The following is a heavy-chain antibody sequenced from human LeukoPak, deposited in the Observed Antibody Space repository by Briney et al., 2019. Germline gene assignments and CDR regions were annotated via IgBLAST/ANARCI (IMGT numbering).Heavy chain of an antibody. CDR3: ARVRITMVRGVINRTFDI. J-gene: IGHJ3*02. CDR2: INHSGST. CDR1: GGSFSGYY. D-gene: IGHD3-10*01. V-gene: IGHV4-34*01. Sequence: KPSETLSLTCVVYGGSFSGYYWSWIRQPPGKGLEWIGEINHSGSTNYNPSLKSRVTISVDTSKNQFSLKLSSVTAADTAVYYCARVRITMVRGVINRTFDIWGQGTMVTVSS.